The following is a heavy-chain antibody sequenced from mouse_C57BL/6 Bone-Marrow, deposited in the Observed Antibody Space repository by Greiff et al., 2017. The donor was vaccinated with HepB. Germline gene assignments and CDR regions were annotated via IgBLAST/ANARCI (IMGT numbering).Heavy chain of an antibody. Sequence: QVQLKESGPELVKPGASVKISCKASGYAFSSSWMNWVKQRPGKGLEWIGRIYPGDGDTNYNGKFKGKATLTADKSSSTAYMQLSSLTSEDSAVYFCARRSYYYGSSSYAMDYWGQGTSVTVSS. D-gene: IGHD1-1*01. CDR1: GYAFSSSW. V-gene: IGHV1-82*01. J-gene: IGHJ4*01. CDR3: ARRSYYYGSSSYAMDY. CDR2: IYPGDGDT.